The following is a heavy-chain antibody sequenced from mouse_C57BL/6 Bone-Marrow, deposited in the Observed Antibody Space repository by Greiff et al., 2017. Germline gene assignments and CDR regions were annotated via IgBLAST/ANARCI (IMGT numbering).Heavy chain of an antibody. V-gene: IGHV1-55*01. CDR1: GYTFTSYW. J-gene: IGHJ2*01. D-gene: IGHD1-1*01. CDR2: ISPGSGST. Sequence: QVQLQQPGAELVKPGASVKMSCKASGYTFTSYWITWVKQRPGQGLEWIGDISPGSGSTNYNEKFKSKATLTVDKSSSTAYMQLRSLTSEDSAVYYCEGCGSSYVDYWGKGTTLTVSS. CDR3: EGCGSSYVDY.